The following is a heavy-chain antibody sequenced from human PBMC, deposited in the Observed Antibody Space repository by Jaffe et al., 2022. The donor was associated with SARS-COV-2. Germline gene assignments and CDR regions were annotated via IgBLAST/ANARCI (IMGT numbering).Heavy chain of an antibody. V-gene: IGHV3-53*01. Sequence: EVQLVESGGGLIQPGGSLRLSCAASGFTVSSNYMSWVRQAPGKGLEWVSVIYSGGSTYYADSVKGRFTISRDNSKNTLYLQMNSLRAEDTAVYYCARDQAVAPPRYGMDVWGQGTTVTVSS. CDR1: GFTVSSNY. D-gene: IGHD6-19*01. J-gene: IGHJ6*02. CDR3: ARDQAVAPPRYGMDV. CDR2: IYSGGST.